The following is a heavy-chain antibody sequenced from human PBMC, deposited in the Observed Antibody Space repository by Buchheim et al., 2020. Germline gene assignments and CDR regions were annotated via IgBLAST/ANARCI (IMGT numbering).Heavy chain of an antibody. J-gene: IGHJ5*02. Sequence: QVQLVESGGGLVKPGGSLRLSCAASGFAFSDYYMSWIRQAPGKGLEWVSYISSSSSYTNYADSVKGRFTISRDNAKNLLDLQMNSLRAEDTAVYYCARVYYDFWSGYSGWFDPWGQGTL. D-gene: IGHD3-3*01. CDR2: ISSSSSYT. V-gene: IGHV3-11*06. CDR3: ARVYYDFWSGYSGWFDP. CDR1: GFAFSDYY.